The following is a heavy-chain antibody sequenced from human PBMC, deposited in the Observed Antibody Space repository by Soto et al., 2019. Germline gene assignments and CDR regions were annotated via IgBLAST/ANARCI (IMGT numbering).Heavy chain of an antibody. CDR3: AREGSSSWYGDYYYSYYMDV. CDR2: TYYRSKWYN. J-gene: IGHJ6*03. V-gene: IGHV6-1*01. D-gene: IGHD6-13*01. CDR1: GDSVSSNSAA. Sequence: SQTLSLTCAISGDSVSSNSAAWNWIRQSPSRGLEWLGRTYYRSKWYNDYAVSVKSRITINPDTSKNQFSLQLNSVTPEDTAVYFCAREGSSSWYGDYYYSYYMDVWGKGTTVTFSS.